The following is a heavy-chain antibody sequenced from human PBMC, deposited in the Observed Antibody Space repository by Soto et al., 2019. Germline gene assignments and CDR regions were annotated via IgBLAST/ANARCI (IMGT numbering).Heavy chain of an antibody. V-gene: IGHV3-33*08. D-gene: IGHD3-10*01. CDR3: ANTGGTYGSYVDY. CDR1: GFTFSSYA. Sequence: QVQLVESGGGVVQPGRSLRLSCAASGFTFSSYAMHWVRQAPGKGLEWVAVIWYDGSNKYYADSVKGRFTISRDNSKNTQYLQMNSLRAEDTAVYYCANTGGTYGSYVDYWGQGTLVTVSS. J-gene: IGHJ4*02. CDR2: IWYDGSNK.